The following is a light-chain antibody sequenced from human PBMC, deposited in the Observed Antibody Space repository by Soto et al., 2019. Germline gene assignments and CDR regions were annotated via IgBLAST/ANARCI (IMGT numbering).Light chain of an antibody. CDR3: QSYDDSLSGSGV. Sequence: HSVLTQPPSVSGAPGQTVTISCTGSRSNIGAGYDIHWYQFLPGTAPKLLLYSFNKRPSGIPDRFSGFKSGTSASLAITGLQPEDEADYYCQSYDDSLSGSGVFGTGTKLTVL. CDR1: RSNIGAGYD. V-gene: IGLV1-40*01. J-gene: IGLJ1*01. CDR2: SFN.